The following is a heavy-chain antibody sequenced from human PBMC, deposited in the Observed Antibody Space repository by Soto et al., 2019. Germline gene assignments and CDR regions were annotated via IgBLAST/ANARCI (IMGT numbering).Heavy chain of an antibody. D-gene: IGHD6-6*01. V-gene: IGHV3-48*01. CDR1: GFTFSSYS. Sequence: GGSLRLSCAASGFTFSSYSMNWVRQAPGKGLEWVSYISSSSSTIYYADSVKGRFTISRDNAKNSLYLQMNSLRAEDTAVYYCARDSGSIAASLPDYWGQGTLVTVSS. J-gene: IGHJ4*02. CDR2: ISSSSSTI. CDR3: ARDSGSIAASLPDY.